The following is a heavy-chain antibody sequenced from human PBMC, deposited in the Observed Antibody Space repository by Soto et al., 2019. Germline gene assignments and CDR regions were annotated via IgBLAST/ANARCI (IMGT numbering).Heavy chain of an antibody. J-gene: IGHJ6*01. V-gene: IGHV4-31*03. Sequence: SETLSLTCTVSGGSISSGGYYWSWIRQHPGKGLEWIGYIYYSGSIYYNPSLKSRVTISVDTSKNQFSLKLSSVTAADTAVYYCARDPGIAAAGTRVGYYYYGMDVWGQGTTVTVSS. D-gene: IGHD6-13*01. CDR2: IYYSGSI. CDR3: ARDPGIAAAGTRVGYYYYGMDV. CDR1: GGSISSGGYY.